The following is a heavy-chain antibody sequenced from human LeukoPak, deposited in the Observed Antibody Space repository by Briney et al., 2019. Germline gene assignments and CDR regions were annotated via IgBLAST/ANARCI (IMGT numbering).Heavy chain of an antibody. CDR3: ARGDGYSNTWSYFDY. CDR2: TYYRSKWYN. J-gene: IGHJ4*02. D-gene: IGHD6-13*01. V-gene: IGHV6-1*01. CDR1: GDSVSNNNAA. Sequence: SQTLSLTCAISGDSVSNNNAAWNWIRQSPSRGLEWLGRTYYRSKWYNDYAVSVKSRITINPDTSKNQFSLQLNSVTHEDTAVYYCARGDGYSNTWSYFDYWGQGTLVTVSS.